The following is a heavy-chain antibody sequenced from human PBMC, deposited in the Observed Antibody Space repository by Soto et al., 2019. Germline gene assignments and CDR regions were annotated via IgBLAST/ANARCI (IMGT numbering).Heavy chain of an antibody. CDR1: GFTFSSYW. J-gene: IGHJ4*02. CDR3: TRGNYYDSSVIGKVDY. CDR2: INSDGSST. Sequence: EVQLVESGGGLVQPGGSLRLSCAASGFTFSSYWMHWVRQAPGKGLVWVSRINSDGSSTSYADSVKGRFTISRDNPKNTLYLQMNSVRAEDTAVYYCTRGNYYDSSVIGKVDYWGQGTLVTVSS. V-gene: IGHV3-74*01. D-gene: IGHD3-22*01.